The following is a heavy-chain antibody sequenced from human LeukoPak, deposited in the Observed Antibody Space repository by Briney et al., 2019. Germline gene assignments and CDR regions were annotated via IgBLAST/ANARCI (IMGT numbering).Heavy chain of an antibody. J-gene: IGHJ4*02. CDR1: GYTFTDYY. CDR3: ARDSAGGGSYYDFWSGYYQIDY. CDR2: INPNSGGT. Sequence: ASVKVSCKASGYTFTDYYIHWVRQAPGHGLEWMGWINPNSGGTNYAQKFQGRVTMTRDTSISTAYMELSRLRSDDTAVYYCARDSAGGGSYYDFWSGYYQIDYWGQGTLVTVSS. V-gene: IGHV1-2*02. D-gene: IGHD3-3*01.